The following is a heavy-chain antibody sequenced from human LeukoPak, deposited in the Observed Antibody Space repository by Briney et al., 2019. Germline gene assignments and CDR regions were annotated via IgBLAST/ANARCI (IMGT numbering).Heavy chain of an antibody. Sequence: PGGSLRLSCEASGFTFSNYAMHWVRQAPGKGLEWVSYISSSGSTIYYADSVKGRFTISRDNAKNSLCLQMNSLRAEDTAVYYCAELGITMIGGVWGKGTTVTISS. CDR3: AELGITMIGGV. J-gene: IGHJ6*04. CDR1: GFTFSNYA. CDR2: ISSSGSTI. D-gene: IGHD3-10*02. V-gene: IGHV3-48*03.